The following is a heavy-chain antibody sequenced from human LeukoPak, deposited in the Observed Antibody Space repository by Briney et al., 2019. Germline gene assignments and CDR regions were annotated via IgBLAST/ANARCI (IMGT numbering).Heavy chain of an antibody. CDR2: ISWDSSNA. CDR1: GFSLDDYA. CDR3: IKDMGFDLLKDAFHI. J-gene: IGHJ3*02. D-gene: IGHD3-9*01. V-gene: IGHV3-9*01. Sequence: GRSLRLSCVGSGFSLDDYAMHWVRQVPGKGLEWGSSISWDSSNAAYADSVKGRFTISRDNAKNSLYLQMNSLRPENTAFYYCIKDMGFDLLKDAFHIWGQGTLVTVSS.